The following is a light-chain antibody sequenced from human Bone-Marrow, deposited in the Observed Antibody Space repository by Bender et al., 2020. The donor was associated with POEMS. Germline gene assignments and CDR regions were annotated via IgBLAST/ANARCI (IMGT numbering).Light chain of an antibody. CDR2: GNN. CDR1: SSNIGANYD. CDR3: CSYAGRYTWV. Sequence: QSVLTQPPSVSGAPGQRVTISCTGSSSNIGANYDVHWYQQFPGTAPKLLIYGNNNRPSGVPDRISGSKSGTTASLAITGLQAEDEADYYCCSYAGRYTWVFGGGTKLTVL. V-gene: IGLV1-40*01. J-gene: IGLJ3*02.